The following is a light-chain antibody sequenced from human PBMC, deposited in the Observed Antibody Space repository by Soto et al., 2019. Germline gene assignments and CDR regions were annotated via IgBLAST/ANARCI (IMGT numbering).Light chain of an antibody. CDR1: SSDVAHYNY. Sequence: QSALTQPASVSGSPGQSITISCTGTSSDVAHYNYVSWYQQHPGKAPKLMISDVSNRPSGVSNRFSGPKSGNTASLTISGLQAEDEADYYCCSFTSSTTLVFGGGTKLTVL. CDR2: DVS. V-gene: IGLV2-14*01. CDR3: CSFTSSTTLV. J-gene: IGLJ2*01.